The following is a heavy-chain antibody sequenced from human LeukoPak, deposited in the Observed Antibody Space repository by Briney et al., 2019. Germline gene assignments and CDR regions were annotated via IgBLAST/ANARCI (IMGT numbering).Heavy chain of an antibody. Sequence: PGGSLRLSCAASGFTFSSYAMHWVRQAPGKGLEWVAVISYDGSNKYYADSVKGRFTISRDNSKNTLYLQMNSLGAEDTAVYYCAKDRVRGLDYWGQGTLVTVSS. CDR2: ISYDGSNK. D-gene: IGHD3-10*01. J-gene: IGHJ4*02. CDR3: AKDRVRGLDY. V-gene: IGHV3-30*04. CDR1: GFTFSSYA.